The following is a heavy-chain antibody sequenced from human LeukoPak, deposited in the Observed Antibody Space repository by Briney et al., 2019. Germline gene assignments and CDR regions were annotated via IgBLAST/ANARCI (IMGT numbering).Heavy chain of an antibody. CDR3: ARHYNWNYWFDP. CDR1: GYSFTSYW. Sequence: GEYLKISCKGSGYSFTSYWIGWVRQMPGKGLEWMGIIYPGDSDTRYSPSSQGQVTISTDKSISTPYLQWSSLKASDTAMYYCARHYNWNYWFDPWGQGTLVTVSS. CDR2: IYPGDSDT. V-gene: IGHV5-51*01. D-gene: IGHD1-7*01. J-gene: IGHJ5*02.